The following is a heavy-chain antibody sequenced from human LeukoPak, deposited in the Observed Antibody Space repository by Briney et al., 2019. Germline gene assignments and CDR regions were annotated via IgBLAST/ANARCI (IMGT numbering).Heavy chain of an antibody. CDR1: VFTFNNYA. V-gene: IGHV3-30-3*01. Sequence: GGSLRLSCAASVFTFNNYAMHWVRQAPGKGLEWVAVTSYDGSNKYYADSVKGRFTISRDNSKNTLYLQMNSLRAEDTAVYYCARDADFWSGYPSSGFDYWGQGTLVTVSS. CDR2: TSYDGSNK. J-gene: IGHJ4*02. D-gene: IGHD3-3*01. CDR3: ARDADFWSGYPSSGFDY.